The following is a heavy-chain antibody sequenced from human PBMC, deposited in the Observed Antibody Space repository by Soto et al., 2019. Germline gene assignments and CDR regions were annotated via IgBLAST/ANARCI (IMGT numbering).Heavy chain of an antibody. CDR2: ISAHNGNT. D-gene: IGHD1-1*01. J-gene: IGHJ4*02. CDR1: GYAFTTYC. V-gene: IGHV1-18*01. Sequence: QVHLVQSGAEVKKPGASVKVSCKGSGYAFTTYCITWVRQAPGQGLEWMGWISAHNGNTNYAQKLQGRDTVTRDPSTSTAYMELRSLRSDDTAVYYCARGRYGDYWGQGALVTVSS. CDR3: ARGRYGDY.